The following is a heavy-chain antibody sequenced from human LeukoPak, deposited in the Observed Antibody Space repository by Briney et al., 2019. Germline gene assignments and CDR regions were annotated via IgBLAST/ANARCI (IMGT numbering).Heavy chain of an antibody. V-gene: IGHV1-69*04. J-gene: IGHJ4*02. CDR2: IIPILGIA. D-gene: IGHD6-13*01. CDR1: GGTFSSYA. CDR3: AREQQLTQFDY. Sequence: SVKVSCKASGGTFSSYAISWVRQAPGQGLEWMGRIIPILGIANYAPKFQGRATITADKSTSTAYMELSSLRSEDTAVYYCAREQQLTQFDYWGQGTLVTVSS.